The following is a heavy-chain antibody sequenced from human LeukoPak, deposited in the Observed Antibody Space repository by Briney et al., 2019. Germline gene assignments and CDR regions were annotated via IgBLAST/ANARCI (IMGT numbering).Heavy chain of an antibody. CDR1: GYTFTSYD. CDR3: ARDLNILGSYYLDY. D-gene: IGHD1-26*01. Sequence: ASVKVSCKASGYTFTSYDINWVRQATGQGLEWMGWMNPNSGNTGYAQKFQGRVTMTRDTSISTAYMELSRLRSDDTAVYYCARDLNILGSYYLDYWGQGTLVTVSS. V-gene: IGHV1-8*01. J-gene: IGHJ4*02. CDR2: MNPNSGNT.